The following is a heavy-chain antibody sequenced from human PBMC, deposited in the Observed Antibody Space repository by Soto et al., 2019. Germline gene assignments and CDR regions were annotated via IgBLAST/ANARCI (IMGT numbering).Heavy chain of an antibody. D-gene: IGHD2-21*01. Sequence: QVQLVQSGAEVKKPGASVKVSCKASGYTFTSYYMHWVRQAPGQGLEWMGIINPSGGSTSYAQKFQGRVTMTRDTSTSTVYMELRSLRSEDTAVYYCARLPGEDYYYYGMDVWGQGTTVTVSS. CDR1: GYTFTSYY. V-gene: IGHV1-46*01. CDR2: INPSGGST. J-gene: IGHJ6*02. CDR3: ARLPGEDYYYYGMDV.